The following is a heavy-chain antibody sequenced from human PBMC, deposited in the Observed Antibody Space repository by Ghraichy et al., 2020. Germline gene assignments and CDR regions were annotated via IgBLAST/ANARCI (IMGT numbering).Heavy chain of an antibody. CDR3: ARDNAILVLPYDTRPKRWLGDY. J-gene: IGHJ4*02. Sequence: ASVKVSCKASGYTFTAFGISWVRQAPGHGLEWMGWVSAYNGNTKYGQRLQGRVTMTTDTSTSTAYMELRSLRSDDTAVYFCARDNAILVLPYDTRPKRWLGDYWGQGTLVAVSS. V-gene: IGHV1-18*01. CDR2: VSAYNGNT. D-gene: IGHD3-22*01. CDR1: GYTFTAFG.